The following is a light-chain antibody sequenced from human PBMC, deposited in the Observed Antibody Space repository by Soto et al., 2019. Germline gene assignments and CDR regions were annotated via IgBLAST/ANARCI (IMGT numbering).Light chain of an antibody. V-gene: IGKV3-15*01. J-gene: IGKJ2*01. CDR3: QQYNNWPPYT. CDR2: GAS. Sequence: EVVLTQSPATLSVSPGGRATLSCRASQSISNNLVWYQQKPGQAPRLLIYGASTRATGIPARFSGSGSGTDFTLTITSLQSEDFAVYYCQQYNNWPPYTLGQGTKLEVK. CDR1: QSISNN.